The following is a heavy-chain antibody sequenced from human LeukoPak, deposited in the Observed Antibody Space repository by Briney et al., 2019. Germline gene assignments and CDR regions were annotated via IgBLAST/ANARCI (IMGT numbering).Heavy chain of an antibody. V-gene: IGHV4-34*01. Sequence: PSETLSLTCEVYSGSFSGFYCSWIRQPPGKGLEWIGEIKYRGSTTYNPSLKSRVTISVDTSKSQFSLKESSVTAADTAVYYCARGWGYMDVWGKGTTVTISS. D-gene: IGHD1-26*01. J-gene: IGHJ6*03. CDR2: IKYRGST. CDR1: SGSFSGFY. CDR3: ARGWGYMDV.